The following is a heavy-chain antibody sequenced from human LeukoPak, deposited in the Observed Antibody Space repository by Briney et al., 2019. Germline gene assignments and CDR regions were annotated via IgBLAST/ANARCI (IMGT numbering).Heavy chain of an antibody. J-gene: IGHJ5*02. Sequence: GGSLTLSCAASGFTFSSYEMHWVLQAPGKGLEGVSYISSWCSTINYEYAVKVRFTISRDNAKNSLYLQMNRLRAEDTAVYYCARARTTVTATENWFDPWGQGTLVTVSS. V-gene: IGHV3-48*03. D-gene: IGHD4-17*01. CDR2: ISSWCSTI. CDR3: ARARTTVTATENWFDP. CDR1: GFTFSSYE.